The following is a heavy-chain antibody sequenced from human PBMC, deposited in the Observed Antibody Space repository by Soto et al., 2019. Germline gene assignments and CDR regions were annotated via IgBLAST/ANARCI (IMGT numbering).Heavy chain of an antibody. J-gene: IGHJ4*02. Sequence: QVQLVESGGGVVQPGRSLRLSCAASGFTFSSYAMHWVRQAPGKGLEWVAVISYDGSNKYYADSVKGRFTISRDNSKNTLYLQMNILRAEDTAVYYCARDISGGNTFDYWGQGTLVTVSS. V-gene: IGHV3-30-3*01. D-gene: IGHD2-15*01. CDR2: ISYDGSNK. CDR3: ARDISGGNTFDY. CDR1: GFTFSSYA.